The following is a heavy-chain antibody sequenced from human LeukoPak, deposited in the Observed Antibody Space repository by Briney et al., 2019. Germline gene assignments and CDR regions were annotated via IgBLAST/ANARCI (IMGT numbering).Heavy chain of an antibody. D-gene: IGHD6-19*01. CDR3: ARDIWGSGWYYYGMDV. CDR2: ISSSSSYI. J-gene: IGHJ6*04. V-gene: IGHV3-21*01. Sequence: GGSLRLSCAASGFTFSSYSMNWVRQAPGKGLEWVSSISSSSSYIYYADPVKGRFTISRDNAKNSLYLQMNSLRAEDTAVYYCARDIWGSGWYYYGMDVWGKGTTVTVSS. CDR1: GFTFSSYS.